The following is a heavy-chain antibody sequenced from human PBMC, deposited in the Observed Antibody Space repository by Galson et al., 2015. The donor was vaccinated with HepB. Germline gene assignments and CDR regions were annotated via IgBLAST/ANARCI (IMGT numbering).Heavy chain of an antibody. D-gene: IGHD5-18*01. J-gene: IGHJ4*02. CDR2: ISYDGSNK. Sequence: SLRLSCAASGFTFSSYWMSWVRQAPGKGLEWVAVISYDGSNKYYADSVKGRFTISRDNSKNTLYLQMNSLRAEDTAVYYCAKGAGYGDRYFDYWGQGTLVTVSS. CDR3: AKGAGYGDRYFDY. V-gene: IGHV3-30*18. CDR1: GFTFSSYW.